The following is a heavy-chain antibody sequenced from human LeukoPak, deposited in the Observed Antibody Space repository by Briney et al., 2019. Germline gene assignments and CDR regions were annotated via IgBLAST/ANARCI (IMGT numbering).Heavy chain of an antibody. V-gene: IGHV1-69*13. CDR3: ARGAGVVPAAKSLGYYLYYYMDV. J-gene: IGHJ6*03. CDR2: IVPAFGAV. Sequence: GASVKVSCKVSGDTFNTFAFTWVRQAPGHGLEWMGGIVPAFGAVNYAPGFQDRITVTADESTSTVYMELNSLRSDDSAVYFCARGAGVVPAAKSLGYYLYYYMDVWGEGTTVTVSS. D-gene: IGHD2-2*01. CDR1: GDTFNTFA.